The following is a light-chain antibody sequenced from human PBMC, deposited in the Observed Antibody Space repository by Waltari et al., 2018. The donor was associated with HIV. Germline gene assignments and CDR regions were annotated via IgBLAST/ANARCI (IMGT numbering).Light chain of an antibody. CDR1: QSVLYNSINKTY. CDR3: QQYYSTPYT. V-gene: IGKV4-1*01. Sequence: DIVMTQSPDSLAVSLGERATINCKSSQSVLYNSINKTYLTWYQQKPGQPPKGLIYWASTRESGVPDRFSGSGSGTDFTLTISSLQAEDVAVYYCQQYYSTPYTFGQGTKLEIK. CDR2: WAS. J-gene: IGKJ2*01.